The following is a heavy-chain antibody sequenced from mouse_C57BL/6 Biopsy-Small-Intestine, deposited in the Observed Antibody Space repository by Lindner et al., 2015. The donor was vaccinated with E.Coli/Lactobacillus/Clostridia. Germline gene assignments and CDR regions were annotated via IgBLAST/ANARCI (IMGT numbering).Heavy chain of an antibody. CDR1: GYSFTGYY. Sequence: VQLQESGPELVKPGASVKISCKASGYSFTGYYMNWVKQSPEKSLEWIGEINPTTGGTTYNQKFKAKATLTVDKSSSTAYMQLKSLTSEDSAVYYCARREGDWCFDVWGTGTTVTVSS. CDR3: ARREGDWCFDV. V-gene: IGHV1-42*01. CDR2: INPTTGGT. J-gene: IGHJ1*03.